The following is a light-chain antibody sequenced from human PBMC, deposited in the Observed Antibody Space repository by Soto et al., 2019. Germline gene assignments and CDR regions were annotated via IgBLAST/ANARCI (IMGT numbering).Light chain of an antibody. Sequence: EMVLTQSPGTLSLSPGERATLSCSASQSVSSSYLAWYQQKPGQAPRLLIYGASSRATGIPDRFSGSGSGTDFTLTISRLEPEDFAVYYCQQYVTSPWTFGQGTKVDIK. V-gene: IGKV3-20*01. J-gene: IGKJ1*01. CDR3: QQYVTSPWT. CDR1: QSVSSSY. CDR2: GAS.